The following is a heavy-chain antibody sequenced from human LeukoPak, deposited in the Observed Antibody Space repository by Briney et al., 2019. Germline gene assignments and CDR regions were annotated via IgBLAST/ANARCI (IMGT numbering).Heavy chain of an antibody. V-gene: IGHV1-2*02. CDR2: INPNSGGT. CDR1: GYTFTGCY. CDR3: ARAQWELLGAYAFDI. J-gene: IGHJ3*02. Sequence: ASVKVSCKASGYTFTGCYMHWVRQAPGQGLEWMGWINPNSGGTNYAQKFQGRVTMTRDTSISTAYMELSRLRSDDTAVYYCARAQWELLGAYAFDIWGQGTMVTVSS. D-gene: IGHD1-26*01.